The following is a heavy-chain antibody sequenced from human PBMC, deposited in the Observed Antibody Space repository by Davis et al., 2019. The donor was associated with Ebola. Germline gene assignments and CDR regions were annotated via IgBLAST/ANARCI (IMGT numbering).Heavy chain of an antibody. CDR2: IIPVLGIT. CDR3: ASRDGYHMHYFDY. V-gene: IGHV1-69*04. D-gene: IGHD5-24*01. J-gene: IGHJ4*02. CDR1: GYTFTSYA. Sequence: SVKVSCKASGYTFTSYAMHWVRQAPGQGLEWMGRIIPVLGITNYAQKFQGRVTITADKSTSTAYMELSSLRSEDTAVYYCASRDGYHMHYFDYWGQGTLVTVSS.